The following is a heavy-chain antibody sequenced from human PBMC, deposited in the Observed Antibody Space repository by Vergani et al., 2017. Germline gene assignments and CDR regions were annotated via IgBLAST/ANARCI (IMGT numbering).Heavy chain of an antibody. CDR3: ARGLYDFWSGTDYFDY. D-gene: IGHD3-3*01. J-gene: IGHJ4*02. CDR2: MNPNSGNT. CDR1: GYTFTSYD. Sequence: QVPLVQSGAEVKKPGASVKVSCKASGYTFTSYDINWVRQATGQGLEWMGWMNPNSGNTGYAQKFQGRVTMTRNTSISTAYMELSSLRSEETAVYYCARGLYDFWSGTDYFDYWGQGTLVTVSS. V-gene: IGHV1-8*02.